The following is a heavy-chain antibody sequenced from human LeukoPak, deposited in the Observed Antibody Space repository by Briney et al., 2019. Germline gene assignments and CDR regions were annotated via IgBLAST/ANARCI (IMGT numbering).Heavy chain of an antibody. Sequence: GGSLRLSCAASGFTVSSNYMSWVRQAPGKGLEWVSVIYSGGSTYHADSVKGRFTISRDNSKNTLYLQMNSLRAEDTAVYYCARDSGLWSGYYYYMDVWGKGTTVTVSS. J-gene: IGHJ6*03. CDR2: IYSGGST. CDR1: GFTVSSNY. CDR3: ARDSGLWSGYYYYMDV. V-gene: IGHV3-53*01. D-gene: IGHD3-3*01.